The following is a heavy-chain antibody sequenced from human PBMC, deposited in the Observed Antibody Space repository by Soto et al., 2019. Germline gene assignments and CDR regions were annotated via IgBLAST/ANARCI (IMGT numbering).Heavy chain of an antibody. J-gene: IGHJ6*02. D-gene: IGHD6-13*01. CDR3: ARSGLEGSSWNIFYYYYGMDV. CDR2: INPNSGGT. CDR1: GYTFTGYY. V-gene: IGHV1-2*02. Sequence: GASVKVSCKASGYTFTGYYMHWVRQAPGQGLEWMGWINPNSGGTNYAQKFQGRVTMTRDTSISTAYMELSRLRSDDTAVYYCARSGLEGSSWNIFYYYYGMDVWGQGITVTVSS.